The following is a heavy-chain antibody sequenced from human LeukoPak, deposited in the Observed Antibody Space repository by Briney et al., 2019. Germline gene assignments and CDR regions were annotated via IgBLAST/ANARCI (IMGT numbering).Heavy chain of an antibody. V-gene: IGHV1-46*01. Sequence: ASVKVSYKASGYTFTSYYMHWVRQAPGQGLEWMGIINPSGGSTSYAQKFQGRVTMTRDTSTSTVYMELSSLRSEDTAVYYCARERYYDSSGYYYEPYYYYGMDVWGQGTTVTVSS. CDR1: GYTFTSYY. D-gene: IGHD3-22*01. CDR2: INPSGGST. CDR3: ARERYYDSSGYYYEPYYYYGMDV. J-gene: IGHJ6*02.